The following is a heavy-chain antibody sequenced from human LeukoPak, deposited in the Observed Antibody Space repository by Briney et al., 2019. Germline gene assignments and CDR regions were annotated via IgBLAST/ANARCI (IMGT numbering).Heavy chain of an antibody. V-gene: IGHV4-59*01. Sequence: PSETLSLTCTVSGGSISSYYWSWIRQPPGKGLEWIGYIYYSGSTNYNPSLKSRVTISVDTSKNQFSLKLSSVTAADTAVYYCARAPSTSEYTGSAPGGQEPRVPAPS. CDR3: ARAPSTSEYTGSAP. CDR2: IYYSGST. J-gene: IGHJ4*02. CDR1: GGSISSYY. D-gene: IGHD2-2*02.